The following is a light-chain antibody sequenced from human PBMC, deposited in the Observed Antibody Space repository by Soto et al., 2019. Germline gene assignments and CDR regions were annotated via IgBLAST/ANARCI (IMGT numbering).Light chain of an antibody. V-gene: IGKV3-20*01. CDR1: QGVSSK. Sequence: EIVMTQSPATLSVSPGDRATLSCRASQGVSSKLAWYQQKPGQAPRLLIYGASSRATGIPDRFSGSGSGTDFTLTTNRLEPEDFAVYYCQQYGSSITFGQGTRLEIK. CDR3: QQYGSSIT. CDR2: GAS. J-gene: IGKJ5*01.